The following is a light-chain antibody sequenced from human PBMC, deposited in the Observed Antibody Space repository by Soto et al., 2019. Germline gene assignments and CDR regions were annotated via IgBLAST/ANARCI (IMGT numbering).Light chain of an antibody. V-gene: IGKV3-15*01. Sequence: EIVMTQSPATLSVSPGERATLSCRASQSVSSNLAWYQQKPGQAPRLLIYGASTRATGIPARFSGSGSGTGFTLTISSLQSEDFAVYYCQQYNNRPLTFGGGTKVDIK. J-gene: IGKJ4*01. CDR2: GAS. CDR1: QSVSSN. CDR3: QQYNNRPLT.